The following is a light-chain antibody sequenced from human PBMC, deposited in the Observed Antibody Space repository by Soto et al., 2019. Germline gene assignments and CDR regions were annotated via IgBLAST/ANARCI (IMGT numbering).Light chain of an antibody. CDR2: EDN. Sequence: NFMLTQPHSVSESPGKTVTISCTRSSGSIASNYVQWYQQRPGSAPTTVIYEDNQRPSGVPDRFSGSIDSSSNSASLTISRLKTEDEADYYCQSYDSSNHVVFGGGTKVTVL. V-gene: IGLV6-57*04. CDR3: QSYDSSNHVV. CDR1: SGSIASNY. J-gene: IGLJ2*01.